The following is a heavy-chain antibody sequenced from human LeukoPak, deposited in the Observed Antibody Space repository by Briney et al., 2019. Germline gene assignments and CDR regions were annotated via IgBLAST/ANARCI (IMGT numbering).Heavy chain of an antibody. CDR2: ISGSGGST. V-gene: IGHV3-23*01. J-gene: IGHJ4*02. CDR1: GFTFSSYG. CDR3: AKERVWFGELSRYFDY. D-gene: IGHD3-10*01. Sequence: HAGGSLRLSCAAPGFTFSSYGMSWVRQAPGKGLEWDSAISGSGGSTYYADSVKGRFTISRDNSKNTLYLQMNSLRAEDTAVYYCAKERVWFGELSRYFDYWGQGTLVTVSS.